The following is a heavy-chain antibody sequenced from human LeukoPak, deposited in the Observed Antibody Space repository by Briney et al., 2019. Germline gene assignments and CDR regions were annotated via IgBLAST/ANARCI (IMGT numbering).Heavy chain of an antibody. V-gene: IGHV3-11*04. D-gene: IGHD1-14*01. CDR2: ISSSGSTI. Sequence: GGSLRLSCAASGFTFSDYYMSWIRQAPGKGLEWVSYISSSGSTIYYADSVKDRFTISRDNSNNTLYLQLNNVRTEDTATYFCAKEQYPGYFDFWGQGTLVTVSA. CDR3: AKEQYPGYFDF. CDR1: GFTFSDYY. J-gene: IGHJ4*02.